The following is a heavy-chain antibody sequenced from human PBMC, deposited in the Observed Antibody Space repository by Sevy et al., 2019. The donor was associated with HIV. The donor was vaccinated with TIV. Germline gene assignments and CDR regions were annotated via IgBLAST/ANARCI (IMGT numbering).Heavy chain of an antibody. J-gene: IGHJ4*02. CDR1: GYTLTGFS. D-gene: IGHD3-22*01. CDR3: ATTKDYYDSSAYPFDY. V-gene: IGHV1-24*01. Sequence: ASVKVSCKVSGYTLTGFSMHWVRQAPGKVLEWMATFDPEDDETIYAQKFQGRVTMTEDTSTDTAYMELSSLRSEDTAVYYCATTKDYYDSSAYPFDYWGQGTLVTVSS. CDR2: FDPEDDET.